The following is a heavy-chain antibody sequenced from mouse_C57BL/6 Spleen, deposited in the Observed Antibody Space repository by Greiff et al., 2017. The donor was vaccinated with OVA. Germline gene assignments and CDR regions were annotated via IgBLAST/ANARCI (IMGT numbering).Heavy chain of an antibody. CDR1: GFSLTSYG. V-gene: IGHV2-2*01. J-gene: IGHJ4*01. CDR2: IWSGGST. CDR3: ASPWDGGAMDY. D-gene: IGHD4-1*01. Sequence: VMLVESGPGLVQPSQSLSITCTVSGFSLTSYGVHWVRQSPGKGLEWLGVIWSGGSTDYNAAFISRLSISKDNSKSQVFFKMNSLQADDTAIYYCASPWDGGAMDYWGQGTSVTVSS.